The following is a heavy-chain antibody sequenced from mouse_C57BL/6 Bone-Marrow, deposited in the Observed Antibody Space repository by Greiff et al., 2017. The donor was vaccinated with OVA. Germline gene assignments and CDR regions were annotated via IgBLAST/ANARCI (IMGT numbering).Heavy chain of an antibody. J-gene: IGHJ1*03. D-gene: IGHD1-1*01. CDR2: ISYDGSN. V-gene: IGHV3-6*01. Sequence: VQLKQSGPGLVKPSQSLSLTCSVTGYSITSGYYWNWIRQFPGNKLEWMGYISYDGSNNYNPSLKNRISITRDTSKNQFFLKLNSVTTEDTATYYCAREGVITTGGTGTTVTVAS. CDR3: AREGVITT. CDR1: GYSITSGYY.